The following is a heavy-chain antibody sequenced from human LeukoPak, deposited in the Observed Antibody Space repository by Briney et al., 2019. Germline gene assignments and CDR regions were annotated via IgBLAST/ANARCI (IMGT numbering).Heavy chain of an antibody. Sequence: GGSLGLSCTASGFTLGSHDMHWVRQVPGQGLEWVAAVSSGFHAFFADSVQGRFTVSREGARNSLYLQMNSLRAGDTAVYYCVREARGYHYTYFDYWGQGTLVTVSS. V-gene: IGHV3-13*01. CDR1: GFTLGSHD. D-gene: IGHD5-18*01. CDR3: VREARGYHYTYFDY. J-gene: IGHJ4*02. CDR2: VSSGFHA.